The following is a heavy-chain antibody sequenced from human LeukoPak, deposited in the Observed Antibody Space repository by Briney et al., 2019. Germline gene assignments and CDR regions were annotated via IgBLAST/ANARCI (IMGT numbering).Heavy chain of an antibody. J-gene: IGHJ4*02. Sequence: SETLSLTCTVSGGSISSYYWSWIRQPSGKGLEWIGYIYYSGSTNYNPSLKSRVTISVDTSKNQFSLKLSSVTAADTAIYYCARERGEEYSSGWYKRNFFDNWGQGTRVTVSS. D-gene: IGHD6-19*01. V-gene: IGHV4-59*12. CDR1: GGSISSYY. CDR2: IYYSGST. CDR3: ARERGEEYSSGWYKRNFFDN.